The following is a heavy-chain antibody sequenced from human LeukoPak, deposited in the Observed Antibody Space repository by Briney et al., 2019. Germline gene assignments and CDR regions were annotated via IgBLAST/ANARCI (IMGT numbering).Heavy chain of an antibody. V-gene: IGHV4-59*01. Sequence: SETLSLTSTLSGGSISSYYWSWIRQPPGKGLEWIGYINYSGSTNYNPSLKSRVTMSVDTSKTQFSLKLSSVTAADTAMYYCAREGRQPYVYFEWWGRGSLVTVSS. J-gene: IGHJ4*02. CDR2: INYSGST. D-gene: IGHD2-2*01. CDR3: AREGRQPYVYFEW. CDR1: GGSISSYY.